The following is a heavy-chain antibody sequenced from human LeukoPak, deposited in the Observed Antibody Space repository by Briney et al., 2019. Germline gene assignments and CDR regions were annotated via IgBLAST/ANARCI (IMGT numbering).Heavy chain of an antibody. CDR1: GFTFSSYA. V-gene: IGHV3-23*01. CDR3: AKGYSSVWYYFDS. J-gene: IGHJ4*02. CDR2: ISSAGSA. D-gene: IGHD6-13*01. Sequence: GGSLRLSCAASGFTFSSYAMSWVRQAPGKGLEWVSAISSAGSANYADSVKGRFTISRDNSKSTLDLQMNSLRAEDTAVYSCAKGYSSVWYYFDSWGQGTLVTVSS.